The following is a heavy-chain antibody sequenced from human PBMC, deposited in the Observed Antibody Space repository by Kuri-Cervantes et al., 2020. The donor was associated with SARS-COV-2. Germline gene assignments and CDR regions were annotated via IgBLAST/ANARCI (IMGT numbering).Heavy chain of an antibody. CDR2: ISSSSYI. D-gene: IGHD4-17*01. CDR1: GFTFSSYS. V-gene: IGHV3-21*01. Sequence: LSLTCAASGFTFSSYSMNWVRQAPGKGLEWVSSISSSSYIYYADSVKGRFTISRDNAKNSLYLQMNSLRAEDTAVYYCARSPGDGDYDPFDYWGQGTLVTVSS. CDR3: ARSPGDGDYDPFDY. J-gene: IGHJ4*02.